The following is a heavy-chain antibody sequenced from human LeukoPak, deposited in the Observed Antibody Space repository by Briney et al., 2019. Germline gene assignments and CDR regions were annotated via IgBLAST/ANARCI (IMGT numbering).Heavy chain of an antibody. D-gene: IGHD2-21*01. J-gene: IGHJ3*02. CDR1: GYTLSKLS. CDR2: FDPEDGET. Sequence: ASVKVSCKVSGYTLSKLSIHWVRQAPGKGLEWMGSFDPEDGETIYAQKFQGRVTMTEDTSPDAAYMELSSLRSEDTAVYYCATDPVFRRGGAFDIWGQGTMVTVSS. V-gene: IGHV1-24*01. CDR3: ATDPVFRRGGAFDI.